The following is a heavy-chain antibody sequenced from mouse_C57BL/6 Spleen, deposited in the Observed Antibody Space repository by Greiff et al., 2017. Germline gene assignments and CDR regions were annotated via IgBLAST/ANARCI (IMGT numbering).Heavy chain of an antibody. V-gene: IGHV1-42*01. CDR3: ARRDYYGSSLWYFAV. Sequence: VQLQQSGPELVKPGASVTISCKASGYSFTGYYMNWVKQSPDTSLEWIGEINPSTGGTTYNQKFKAKATLTVDKSSSTASMRLKSLTSEGSAVYYWARRDYYGSSLWYFAVWGTGTTVTVSS. J-gene: IGHJ1*03. D-gene: IGHD1-1*01. CDR2: INPSTGGT. CDR1: GYSFTGYY.